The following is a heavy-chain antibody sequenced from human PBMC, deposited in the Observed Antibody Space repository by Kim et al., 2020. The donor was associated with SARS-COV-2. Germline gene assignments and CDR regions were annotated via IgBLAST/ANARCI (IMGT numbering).Heavy chain of an antibody. V-gene: IGHV1-2*06. CDR2: INPNNGGT. Sequence: ASVKVSCKASGYTFTAYYMHWVRQAPGQGLEWMGRINPNNGGTNYAQKFQGRVTMTRDTSISTAYMELSRLRSDDTAVYYCARDLVGKYQSLHFRFDPWGQGTLVIVSS. CDR1: GYTFTAYY. CDR3: ARDLVGKYQSLHFRFDP. J-gene: IGHJ5*02. D-gene: IGHD1-26*01.